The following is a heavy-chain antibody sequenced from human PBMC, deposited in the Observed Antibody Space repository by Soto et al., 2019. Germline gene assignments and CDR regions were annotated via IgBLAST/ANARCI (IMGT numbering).Heavy chain of an antibody. CDR2: IKQDGSEK. CDR1: GFTFSSYW. V-gene: IGHV3-7*01. Sequence: GGSLGLSCAASGFTFSSYWMSWVRQAPGKGLEWVANIKQDGSEKYYVDSVKGRFTISRDNAKNSLYLQMNSLRAEDTAVYYCARDSYYYGSGDAFDIWGQGTMVTVSS. CDR3: ARDSYYYGSGDAFDI. D-gene: IGHD3-10*01. J-gene: IGHJ3*02.